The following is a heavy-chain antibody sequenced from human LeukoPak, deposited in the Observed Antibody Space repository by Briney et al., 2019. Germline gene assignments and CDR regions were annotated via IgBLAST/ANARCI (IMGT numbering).Heavy chain of an antibody. CDR1: GGSISSYY. J-gene: IGHJ4*02. CDR2: IYYSGST. V-gene: IGHV4-59*01. D-gene: IGHD6-19*01. CDR3: ARDDGESSSGFGYFDY. Sequence: PSETLSLTCTVFGGSISSYYWSWIRQPPGKGLEWIGYIYYSGSTNYNPSLKSRVTISVDTSKNQFSLKLSSVTAADTAVYYCARDDGESSSGFGYFDYWGQGTLVTVSS.